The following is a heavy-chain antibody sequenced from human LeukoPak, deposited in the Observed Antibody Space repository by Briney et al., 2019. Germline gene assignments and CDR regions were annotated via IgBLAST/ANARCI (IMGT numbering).Heavy chain of an antibody. D-gene: IGHD3-9*01. V-gene: IGHV4-59*08. J-gene: IGHJ5*02. CDR3: ARRGTGYDFLTGDTYNWFDP. Sequence: PSETLSLTCTVSGGSISSYYWSWIRQPPGKGLEWIGYIYYSGSTNYNPSLKSRLTISVDTSKNQFSLKLSSVTAADTAVYYCARRGTGYDFLTGDTYNWFDPWGQGTLVTVSS. CDR1: GGSISSYY. CDR2: IYYSGST.